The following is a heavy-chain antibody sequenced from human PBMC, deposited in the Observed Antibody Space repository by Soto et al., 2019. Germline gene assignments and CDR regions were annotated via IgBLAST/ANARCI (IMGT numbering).Heavy chain of an antibody. J-gene: IGHJ6*03. V-gene: IGHV4-34*01. Sequence: QVQLQQWGAGLLKPSETLSLTCAVYGGSFSGYYWSWIRQPPGKGLEWIGEINHSGSTNYNPSLKSRVTISVDTSKNQFSLKLSSVTAADTAVYYCARGLCSGGSCYRRPRGEGYYYMDVWGKGTTVTVSS. CDR3: ARGLCSGGSCYRRPRGEGYYYMDV. CDR1: GGSFSGYY. CDR2: INHSGST. D-gene: IGHD2-15*01.